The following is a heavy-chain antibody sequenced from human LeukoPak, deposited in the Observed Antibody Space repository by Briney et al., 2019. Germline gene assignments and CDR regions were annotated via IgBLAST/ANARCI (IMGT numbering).Heavy chain of an antibody. CDR2: IYTDGRT. V-gene: IGHV3-66*01. CDR1: GFTVSSYY. CDR3: ARGLFDSDGYYFDY. Sequence: GGSLRLSCAASGFTVSSYYMSWVRQAPGKGLECVSVIYTDGRTYYADSVKGRFTISRDNSKNTLYLQMNSLRAEDTAVFYCARGLFDSDGYYFDYWGQGTLVTVSS. D-gene: IGHD3-22*01. J-gene: IGHJ4*02.